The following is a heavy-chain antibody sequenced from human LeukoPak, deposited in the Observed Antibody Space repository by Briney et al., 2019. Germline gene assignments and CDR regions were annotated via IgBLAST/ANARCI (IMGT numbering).Heavy chain of an antibody. CDR2: INHSGST. V-gene: IGHV4-34*01. CDR3: ARRLPYYYASGNRNWFDP. D-gene: IGHD3-10*01. CDR1: GGSFSGYY. Sequence: PSETLSLMCAVYGGSFSGYYWSWIPQPPGKGLEWIVEINHSGSTTYSPSLKSRVTISVDTSKKQFSLKLSSVTAADTAVYYCARRLPYYYASGNRNWFDPWGQGLLVTVSS. J-gene: IGHJ5*02.